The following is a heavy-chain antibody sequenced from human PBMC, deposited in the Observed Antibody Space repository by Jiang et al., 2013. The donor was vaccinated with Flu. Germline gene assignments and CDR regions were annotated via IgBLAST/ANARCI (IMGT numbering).Heavy chain of an antibody. V-gene: IGHV4-59*01. CDR1: GGSISSYY. CDR2: IYYSGST. Sequence: LLKPSETLSLTCTVSGGSISSYYWSWIRQPPGKGLEWIGYIYYSGSTNYNPSLKSRVTISVDTSKNQFSLKLSSVTAADTAVYYCARAAAGLNYYYGMDVWGQGTTVTVSS. CDR3: ARAAAGLNYYYGMDV. D-gene: IGHD6-13*01. J-gene: IGHJ6*02.